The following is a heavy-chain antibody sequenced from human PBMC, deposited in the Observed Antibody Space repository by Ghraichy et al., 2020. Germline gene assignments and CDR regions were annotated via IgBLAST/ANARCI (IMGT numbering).Heavy chain of an antibody. D-gene: IGHD3-16*01. CDR2: ISPGGGLT. CDR3: AKDMDGGSYYELEH. J-gene: IGHJ4*02. CDR1: GFVFSSSA. Sequence: GALRLSCAASGFVFSSSALNWVRQAPGKGLEWVSGISPGGGLTYYADSVKGRFTISRDNSDSTLYLQMNSLRAEDTAMYYCAKDMDGGSYYELEHWGQGALVTVSS. V-gene: IGHV3-23*01.